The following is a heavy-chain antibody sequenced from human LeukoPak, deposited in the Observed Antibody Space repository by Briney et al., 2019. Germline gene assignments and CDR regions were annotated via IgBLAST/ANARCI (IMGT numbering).Heavy chain of an antibody. Sequence: SETLSLTCTVSGGSISSYYWSWIRQPPGKGLEWIGYIYDSGSTNYNPSLKSRVTISVDTSKNQFSLKLSSVTAADTAVYYCASLTTAEAFDIWGQGTMVAVSS. CDR2: IYDSGST. J-gene: IGHJ3*02. D-gene: IGHD3-22*01. V-gene: IGHV4-59*01. CDR1: GGSISSYY. CDR3: ASLTTAEAFDI.